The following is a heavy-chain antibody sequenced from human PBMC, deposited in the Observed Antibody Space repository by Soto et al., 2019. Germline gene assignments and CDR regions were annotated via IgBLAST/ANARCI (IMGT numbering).Heavy chain of an antibody. CDR1: GGSISSGGYY. CDR2: IYYSGST. V-gene: IGHV4-31*03. J-gene: IGHJ3*02. Sequence: SETLSLTCTVSGGSISSGGYYWSWIRQHPGKGLKWIGYIYYSGSTYYNPSLKSRVTISVDTSKNQFSLKLSSVTAADTAVYYCARDSSGLAVAFGSDAFDIWGQGTMVTVSS. CDR3: ARDSSGLAVAFGSDAFDI. D-gene: IGHD3-10*01.